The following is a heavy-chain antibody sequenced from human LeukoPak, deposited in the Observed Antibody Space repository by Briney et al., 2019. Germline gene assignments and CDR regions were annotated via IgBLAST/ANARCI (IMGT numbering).Heavy chain of an antibody. CDR1: GFTFTTYS. CDR3: ARNRVVGGDDFDI. D-gene: IGHD1-26*01. J-gene: IGHJ3*02. Sequence: GGSLRLSCAASGFTFTTYSMNWVRQAPGKGLEWVSSITTGSSYLYYADSVKGRFTISRDNAKNSLYLQMNSLRAEDTAVYYCARNRVVGGDDFDIWGQGTMATVSS. V-gene: IGHV3-21*01. CDR2: ITTGSSYL.